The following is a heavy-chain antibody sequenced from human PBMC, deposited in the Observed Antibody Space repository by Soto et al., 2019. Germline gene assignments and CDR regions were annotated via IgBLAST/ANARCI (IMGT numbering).Heavy chain of an antibody. CDR2: INPDASDA. J-gene: IGHJ3*02. D-gene: IGHD2-8*01. CDR3: ARPKTMVYSAFDT. V-gene: IGHV3-74*01. CDR1: GFTFSSHW. Sequence: EVQLVESGGGLVQPGGSLRLSCAASGFTFSSHWLHWVRQTPGEGLVSVSRINPDASDADYADSVKGRFTISRDNAKSTLYLDMNSLRAEDTRVYYCARPKTMVYSAFDTWGQGTMVTVSS.